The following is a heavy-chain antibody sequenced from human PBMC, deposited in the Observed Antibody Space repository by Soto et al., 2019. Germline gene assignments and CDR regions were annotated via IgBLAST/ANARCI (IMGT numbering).Heavy chain of an antibody. J-gene: IGHJ4*02. CDR3: AKGPQPWIVVVIGNYFDY. Sequence: QVQLVESGGGVVQPGRSLRLSCAASGFTFSSYGMHWVRQAPGKGLEWVAVISYDGSNKYYADSVKGRFTISRDNSKNVLYLQINSLRAEDTAVYYCAKGPQPWIVVVIGNYFDYWGQGTLVTVSS. CDR1: GFTFSSYG. CDR2: ISYDGSNK. V-gene: IGHV3-30*18. D-gene: IGHD3-22*01.